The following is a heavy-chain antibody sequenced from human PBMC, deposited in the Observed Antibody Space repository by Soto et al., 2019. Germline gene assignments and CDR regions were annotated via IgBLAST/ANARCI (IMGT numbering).Heavy chain of an antibody. J-gene: IGHJ4*02. D-gene: IGHD3-22*01. CDR2: IYYSGST. Sequence: SETLSLTCTVSGGSVSSGSYYWSWIRQPPGKGLEWIGYIYYSGSTNYNPSLKSRVTISVDTSKNQFSLKLSSVTAADTAVYYCASYDSSKGSGVDYCGQGTLVTVSS. CDR3: ASYDSSKGSGVDY. CDR1: GGSVSSGSYY. V-gene: IGHV4-61*01.